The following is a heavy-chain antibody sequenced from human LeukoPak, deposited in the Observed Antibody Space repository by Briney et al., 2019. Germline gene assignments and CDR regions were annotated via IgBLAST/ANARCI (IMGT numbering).Heavy chain of an antibody. D-gene: IGHD6-13*01. CDR1: GFTFDDYA. V-gene: IGHV3-9*01. CDR3: AKELYSSSWLNYYGMDV. CDR2: ISWNSGSI. Sequence: QTGGSLRLSCAASGFTFDDYAMHWVRRAPGKGLEWVSGISWNSGSIGYADSVKGRFTISRDNAKNSLYLQMNSLRAEDTALYYCAKELYSSSWLNYYGMDVWGQGTTVTVSS. J-gene: IGHJ6*02.